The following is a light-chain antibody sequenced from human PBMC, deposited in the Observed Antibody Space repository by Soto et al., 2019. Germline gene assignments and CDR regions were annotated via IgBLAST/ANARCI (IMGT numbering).Light chain of an antibody. CDR2: GAS. J-gene: IGKJ2*01. Sequence: EIVLTQSPGTLSLSPGERATLSCRASQSVSSSSLAWYQQKPGQAPRLLIYGASSRATGSPDRFRGSGSVTDFTLTISRLEPEDFAVYYCQQYGSSPPYTFGQRTKLEIK. CDR3: QQYGSSPPYT. CDR1: QSVSSSS. V-gene: IGKV3-20*01.